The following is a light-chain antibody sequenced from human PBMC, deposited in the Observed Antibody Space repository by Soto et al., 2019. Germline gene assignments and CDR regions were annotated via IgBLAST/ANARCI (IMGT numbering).Light chain of an antibody. J-gene: IGKJ1*01. CDR3: QQYYSYPVT. V-gene: IGKV1-5*01. Sequence: DIQMTQSPSSLSASVGDRVTITCRASQSFTTWLAWYQQKPGKAPNLLIYDASSLQTGVPSRFSGSGSGTEFTLTITGLQPDDFASYYCQQYYSYPVTFGQGTKVDIK. CDR1: QSFTTW. CDR2: DAS.